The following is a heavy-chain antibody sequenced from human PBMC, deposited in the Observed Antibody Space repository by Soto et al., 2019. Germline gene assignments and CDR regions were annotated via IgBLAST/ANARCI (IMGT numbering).Heavy chain of an antibody. Sequence: QVQLQESGPGLVRPSETLSLTCTVSGGSINSYFWSWIRQSPGKGLEWIGHIYYSGSTSYSPSLKSRVSISVDTSKNQFSLEVHSVTAADKAVYYCARAGTNMVQFDYWGQGTLVTVSS. D-gene: IGHD3-10*01. V-gene: IGHV4-59*01. CDR1: GGSINSYF. CDR3: ARAGTNMVQFDY. J-gene: IGHJ4*02. CDR2: IYYSGST.